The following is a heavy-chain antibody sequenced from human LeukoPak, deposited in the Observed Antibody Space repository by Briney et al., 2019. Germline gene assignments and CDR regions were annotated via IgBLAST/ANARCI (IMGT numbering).Heavy chain of an antibody. CDR2: ISSRSSYI. J-gene: IGHJ6*04. V-gene: IGHV3-21*01. Sequence: GGSLRLSCAASAFTFSTYNMTWVRQAPGKGLEWVSSISSRSSYIFYAESVKGRFTISRDNAKNLVYLQMDSLRVDDTAVYYCVPPGPDSGLHLDVWGNGTTVIVSS. D-gene: IGHD4-17*01. CDR3: VPPGPDSGLHLDV. CDR1: AFTFSTYN.